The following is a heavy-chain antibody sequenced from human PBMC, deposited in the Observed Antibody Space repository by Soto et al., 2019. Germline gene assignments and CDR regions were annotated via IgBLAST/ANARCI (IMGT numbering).Heavy chain of an antibody. V-gene: IGHV1-3*01. J-gene: IGHJ6*02. D-gene: IGHD1-1*01. CDR3: ARDRTEQNYYYGMDV. Sequence: ASVKVSCKASGYTFTSYAMHWVRQAPGQRLEWMGWINAGNGNTKYSQKFQGRVTITRDTSASTAYMELSSLRSEDTAVYYCARDRTEQNYYYGMDVWGQGTTVTVSS. CDR2: INAGNGNT. CDR1: GYTFTSYA.